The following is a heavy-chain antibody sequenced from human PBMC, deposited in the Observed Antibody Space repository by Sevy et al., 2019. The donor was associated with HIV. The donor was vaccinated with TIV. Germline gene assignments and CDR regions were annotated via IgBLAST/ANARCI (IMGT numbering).Heavy chain of an antibody. CDR3: AKDAQKSNIIAFGGAY. CDR2: ISGSGGST. D-gene: IGHD3-16*01. J-gene: IGHJ4*02. Sequence: GGSLRLSCAASGFTFSSYAMSWVRQAPGKGLEWVSAISGSGGSTYYADSVMGRFTISRDNSKNTLYLQMNSLRAEDTAVYYCAKDAQKSNIIAFGGAYWGQGTLVSVSS. CDR1: GFTFSSYA. V-gene: IGHV3-23*01.